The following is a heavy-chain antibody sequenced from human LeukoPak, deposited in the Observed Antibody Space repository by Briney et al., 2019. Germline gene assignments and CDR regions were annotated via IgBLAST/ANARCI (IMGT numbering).Heavy chain of an antibody. CDR3: ARVGAEWEPNWFDP. CDR1: GGSISSYY. CDR2: IYYSGST. V-gene: IGHV4-59*01. Sequence: SQTLSLTCTVSGGSISSYYWSWIRQPPGKGLEWIGYIYYSGSTNYNPSLKSRVTISVYTSKNQFSLKLSSVTAADTAVYYCARVGAEWEPNWFDPWGQGTLVTVSS. J-gene: IGHJ5*02. D-gene: IGHD1-26*01.